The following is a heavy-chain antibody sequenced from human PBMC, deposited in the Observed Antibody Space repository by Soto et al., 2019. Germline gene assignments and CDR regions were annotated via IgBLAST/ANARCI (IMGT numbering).Heavy chain of an antibody. CDR3: ARESLNYDSSGCHPD. Sequence: QVQLVESGGGVVQPGRSLRLSCAASGFTFSSYGMHWVRQAPGKGLEWVAVIWYDGSNKYYADSVKGRFTISRDNSKNTLYLQMNSLRAEDTAVYYCARESLNYDSSGCHPDWGQGTLVTVSS. J-gene: IGHJ4*02. CDR2: IWYDGSNK. V-gene: IGHV3-33*01. CDR1: GFTFSSYG. D-gene: IGHD3-22*01.